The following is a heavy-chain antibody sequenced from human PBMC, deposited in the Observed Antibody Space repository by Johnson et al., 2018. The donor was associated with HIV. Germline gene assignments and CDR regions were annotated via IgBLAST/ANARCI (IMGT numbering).Heavy chain of an antibody. V-gene: IGHV3-7*01. Sequence: VQLVESGGGVVQPGGSLRLSCAASGFTISSYWMSWVRQAPGKGLEWVANIKEDGSAKYYVDSVRGRFTISRDNSKNTLYLQMNSLRAEDTAVYYCARDNGDTIFGVVIREGAFDIWGQGTMVTVSS. D-gene: IGHD3-3*01. J-gene: IGHJ3*02. CDR1: GFTISSYW. CDR2: IKEDGSAK. CDR3: ARDNGDTIFGVVIREGAFDI.